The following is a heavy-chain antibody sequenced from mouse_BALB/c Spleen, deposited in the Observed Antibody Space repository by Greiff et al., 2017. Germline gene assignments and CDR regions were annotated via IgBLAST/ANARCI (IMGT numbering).Heavy chain of an antibody. CDR3: AREYYRTWFAY. V-gene: IGHV5-4*02. CDR2: ISDGGSYT. CDR1: GFTFSDYY. D-gene: IGHD2-14*01. Sequence: EVQGVESGGGLVKPGGSLKLSCAASGFTFSDYYMYWVRQTPEKRLEWVATISDGGSYTYYPDSVKGRFTISRDNAKNNLYLQMSSLKSEDTAMYYCAREYYRTWFAYWGQGTLVTVSA. J-gene: IGHJ3*01.